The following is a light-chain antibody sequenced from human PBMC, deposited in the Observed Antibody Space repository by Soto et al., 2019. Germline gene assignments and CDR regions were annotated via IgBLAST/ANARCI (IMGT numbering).Light chain of an antibody. CDR3: QSYDSSLSGYVV. CDR2: GNS. V-gene: IGLV1-40*01. Sequence: QSVLTQPPSVSGAPGQRVTISCTGSSSNIGAGYDVHWYQQLPGTAPKLLIYGNSNRPSGVPDRFSGSKSGTSASLAITGVQGEEEGYYYCQSYDSSLSGYVVFGGGTKLTVL. J-gene: IGLJ2*01. CDR1: SSNIGAGYD.